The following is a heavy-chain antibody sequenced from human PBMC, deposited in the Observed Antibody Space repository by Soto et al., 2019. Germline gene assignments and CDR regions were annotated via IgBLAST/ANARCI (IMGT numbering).Heavy chain of an antibody. CDR3: AKGYYYDSSGDFDY. J-gene: IGHJ4*02. CDR1: GFTFSTYA. CDR2: ISAGAGRT. V-gene: IGHV3-23*01. D-gene: IGHD3-22*01. Sequence: EVQLLESGGGLIQPGGSLRLSCAASGFTFSTYAMSWVRQAPGKGLEWVSSISAGAGRTDYADSVKGRFTISRDNSKNTLYLQMNSLRAEDTAVYYCAKGYYYDSSGDFDYWGQGTLVTVSS.